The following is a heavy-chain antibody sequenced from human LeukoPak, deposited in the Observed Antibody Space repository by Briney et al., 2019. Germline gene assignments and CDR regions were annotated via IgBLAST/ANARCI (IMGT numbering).Heavy chain of an antibody. D-gene: IGHD2-2*01. CDR3: ARATVGAVATRAFDI. V-gene: IGHV3-11*05. Sequence: PGGSLRLSCAASGFSFSDHYMNWIRQAPGKGLEWVSYIRGSSTSTNYADSVKGRFNISRDNAENSLYLQMHSLRAEDTAVYYCARATVGAVATRAFDIWGQGTMVTVSS. J-gene: IGHJ3*02. CDR1: GFSFSDHY. CDR2: IRGSSTST.